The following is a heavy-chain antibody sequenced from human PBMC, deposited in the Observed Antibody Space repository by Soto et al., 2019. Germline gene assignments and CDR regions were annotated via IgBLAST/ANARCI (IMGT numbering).Heavy chain of an antibody. CDR3: ARLAVARAVSAWFDP. D-gene: IGHD2-15*01. CDR1: RDSIKIYV. J-gene: IGHJ5*02. Sequence: PSDTLSITSTVCRDSIKIYVLTGFLRPAGKGLEWIGRIYISGTTDYNPSLKSRVTMSVDTSKNQFSLKLTSVTAADTAVYYCARLAVARAVSAWFDPWGQGTLVTVSS. V-gene: IGHV4-4*07. CDR2: IYISGTT.